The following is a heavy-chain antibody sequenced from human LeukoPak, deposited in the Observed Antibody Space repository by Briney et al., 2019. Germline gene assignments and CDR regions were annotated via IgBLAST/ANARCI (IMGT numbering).Heavy chain of an antibody. CDR3: ARTSSSEYSSKTHLFDY. V-gene: IGHV4-39*01. D-gene: IGHD6-6*01. CDR2: IYYSGST. J-gene: IGHJ4*02. CDR1: GGSISSSSYY. Sequence: SETLSLTCTVSGGSISSSSYYWGWIRQPPGKGLEWIGSIYYSGSTYYNPSLKSRVTISVDTSKNQFSLKLSSVTAADTAVYYCARTSSSEYSSKTHLFDYWGQGTLVTVSS.